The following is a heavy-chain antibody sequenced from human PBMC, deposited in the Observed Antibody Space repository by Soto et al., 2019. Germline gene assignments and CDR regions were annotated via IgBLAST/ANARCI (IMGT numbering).Heavy chain of an antibody. CDR3: ANTLTWDAFDI. CDR1: GFSLSDNGVG. CDR2: IYWDDEK. V-gene: IGHV2-5*02. J-gene: IGHJ3*02. D-gene: IGHD1-26*01. Sequence: QITLKESGPTLVKRTQTLTLTCTFSGFSLSDNGVGVGWIRQPPGKALEWLALIYWDDEKNYSPSLKTRLTITKDTSKNQVLLTMTNMDPVDTATYYCANTLTWDAFDIWGQGTMVTVSS.